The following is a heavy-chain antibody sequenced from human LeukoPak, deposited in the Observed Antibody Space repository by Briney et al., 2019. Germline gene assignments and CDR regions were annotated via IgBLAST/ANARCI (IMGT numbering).Heavy chain of an antibody. J-gene: IGHJ4*02. CDR3: VMAISGYDPQRFDY. D-gene: IGHD5-12*01. Sequence: GGSLKLSCGASGFSVSSYSMNWVRQAPGKGLKYVSAISSNVGSTFYEDSVKGRFTISRDNSKNPLYLQMSSLRPEDTAVYYCVMAISGYDPQRFDYWGQGTLVTVSS. V-gene: IGHV3-64D*09. CDR2: ISSNVGST. CDR1: GFSVSSYS.